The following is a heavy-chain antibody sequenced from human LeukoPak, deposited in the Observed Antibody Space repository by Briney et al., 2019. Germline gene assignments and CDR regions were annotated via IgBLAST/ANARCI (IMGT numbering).Heavy chain of an antibody. CDR3: ARDYGSGSYPPYFDY. CDR1: GFTFSSYS. V-gene: IGHV3-21*01. J-gene: IGHJ4*02. D-gene: IGHD3-10*01. Sequence: GGSLRLSCAASGFTFSSYSMNWVRQAPGKGLEWVSSISSSGSYIYYADSVKGRFTISRDNAKNSLYLQMNSLRAEDTAVYYCARDYGSGSYPPYFDYWGQGTLVTVSS. CDR2: ISSSGSYI.